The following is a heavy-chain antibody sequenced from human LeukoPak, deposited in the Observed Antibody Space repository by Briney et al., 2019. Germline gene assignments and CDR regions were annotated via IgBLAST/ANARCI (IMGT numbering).Heavy chain of an antibody. CDR1: GLTFSSYD. Sequence: GGSLRLSCAASGLTFSSYDIHWVRQATGKGLEWVSGIGTAGEIYYPGSVKGRFTISRENAKNSLYLQMNSLRAGDTAVYYCARAAYSSSWYDFWGQGTLVTVSS. CDR2: IGTAGEI. CDR3: ARAAYSSSWYDF. V-gene: IGHV3-13*01. D-gene: IGHD6-13*01. J-gene: IGHJ5*01.